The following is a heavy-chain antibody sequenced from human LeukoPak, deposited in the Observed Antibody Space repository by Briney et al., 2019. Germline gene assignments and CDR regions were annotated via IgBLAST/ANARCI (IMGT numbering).Heavy chain of an antibody. CDR1: GFTFSSYS. V-gene: IGHV3-48*04. CDR2: ISSSSSTI. CDR3: ARAMSTFGGVRNYFDS. J-gene: IGHJ4*02. Sequence: GGSLRLSCAASGFTFSSYSMNWVRQAPGKGLEWVSYISSSSSTIYYADSVNGRFRISRDNAKSSLDLEMNSLRAEDTAVYYCARAMSTFGGVRNYFDSWGQGTLVTVSS. D-gene: IGHD3-16*01.